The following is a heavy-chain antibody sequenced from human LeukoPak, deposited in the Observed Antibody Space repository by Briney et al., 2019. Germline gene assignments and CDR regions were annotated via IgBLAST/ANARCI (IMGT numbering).Heavy chain of an antibody. J-gene: IGHJ4*02. D-gene: IGHD4-23*01. CDR2: VHHIGST. CDR3: ARGGTSVVTLSY. CDR1: GGSISSDNW. V-gene: IGHV4-4*02. Sequence: SETLSLTCSVSGGSISSDNWWSWVRQPPSKGLEWIGEVHHIGSTNYNPSFKSRLTISVDRSKNQFSLNLSSVTAADTAVYYCARGGTSVVTLSYWGQGTLVTVSS.